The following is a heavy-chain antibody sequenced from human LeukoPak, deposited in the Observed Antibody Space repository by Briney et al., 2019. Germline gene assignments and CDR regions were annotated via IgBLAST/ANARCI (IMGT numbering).Heavy chain of an antibody. CDR3: AREAAAA. D-gene: IGHD6-13*01. CDR1: GYTFTSYY. J-gene: IGHJ4*02. Sequence: ASVKVSCKASGYTFTSYYMHWVRQAPGQGLEWMGIINPSGGSTSYAQKFQGRVTMTRDTSISTAYMELSRLRSDDTAVYYCAREAAAAWGQGTLVTVSS. V-gene: IGHV1-46*01. CDR2: INPSGGST.